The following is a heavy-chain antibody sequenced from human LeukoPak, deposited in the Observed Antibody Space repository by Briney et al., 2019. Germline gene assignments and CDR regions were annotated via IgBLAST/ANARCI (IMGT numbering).Heavy chain of an antibody. J-gene: IGHJ6*03. CDR2: IRSKANSYAT. Sequence: PGGSLRLSCAASGFTFSGSAMHWVRQTSGKGLEWVGRIRSKANSYATAYAASVKGRFTISRDDSKNTAYLQMNSLKTEDTAVYYCTSPYDILTGKNYYYYMDVWGKGTTVTISS. D-gene: IGHD3-9*01. CDR1: GFTFSGSA. V-gene: IGHV3-73*01. CDR3: TSPYDILTGKNYYYYMDV.